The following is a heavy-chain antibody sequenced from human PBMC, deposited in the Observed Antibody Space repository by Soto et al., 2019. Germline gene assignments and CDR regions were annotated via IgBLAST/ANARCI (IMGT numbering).Heavy chain of an antibody. CDR2: IYHSGST. V-gene: IGHV4-4*02. J-gene: IGHJ4*02. CDR3: GRLEGLATISYYFDY. Sequence: SETLSLTCAVSGGSISSSNWWSWVRQPPGKGLEWIGEIYHSGSTNYNPSLKSRVTISADKSKNQFSLKLMSLSAADTAVYYCGRLEGLATISYYFDYWGQGALVTVSS. D-gene: IGHD3-9*01. CDR1: GGSISSSNW.